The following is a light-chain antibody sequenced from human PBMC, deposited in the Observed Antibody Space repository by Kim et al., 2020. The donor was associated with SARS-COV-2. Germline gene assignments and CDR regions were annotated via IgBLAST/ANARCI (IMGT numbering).Light chain of an antibody. J-gene: IGKJ4*01. V-gene: IGKV3-11*01. CDR3: QQRYSGPPVT. Sequence: EIVLTQSPATLSLSPGERATLSCRASQGISSYLFSYQQKPPQAPRLLLYDASNRAAGSPASWSSSGSATDFSLPISSLEAEDFAVYYCQQRYSGPPVTFGGGTKVDIK. CDR2: DAS. CDR1: QGISSY.